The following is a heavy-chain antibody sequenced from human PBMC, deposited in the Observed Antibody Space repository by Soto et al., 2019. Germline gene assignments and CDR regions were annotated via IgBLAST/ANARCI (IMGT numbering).Heavy chain of an antibody. D-gene: IGHD6-6*01. CDR3: ATIYSSSSYYYYGMDV. CDR1: GGTFSSYA. CDR2: IIPIFGTA. J-gene: IGHJ6*02. Sequence: ASVKVSCKASGGTFSSYAISWVRQAPGQGLEWMGGIIPIFGTANYAQKIQGRVTITADESTSTAYMELSSLRSEDTAVYYCATIYSSSSYYYYGMDVWGQGTTVTVSS. V-gene: IGHV1-69*13.